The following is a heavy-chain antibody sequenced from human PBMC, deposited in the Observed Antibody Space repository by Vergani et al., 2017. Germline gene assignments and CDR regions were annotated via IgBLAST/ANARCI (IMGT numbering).Heavy chain of an antibody. D-gene: IGHD3-22*01. CDR1: GFSFKDYA. CDR2: ISGTGGFT. V-gene: IGHV3-23*04. J-gene: IGHJ5*01. CDR3: AKSASVSMSLPNWFES. Sequence: LVESGGDLVQSGGSLRISCAASGFSFKDYAMSWVRQAPGKGLEWVSGISGTGGFTYYADSVKGRFTISRDNSKNTLYLEMSSLRADDTAVYYCAKSASVSMSLPNWFESWGQGTHVTVS.